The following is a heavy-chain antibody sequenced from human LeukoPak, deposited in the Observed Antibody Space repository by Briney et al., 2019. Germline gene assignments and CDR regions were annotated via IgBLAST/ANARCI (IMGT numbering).Heavy chain of an antibody. CDR2: IYSTGIT. J-gene: IGHJ5*02. CDR1: GGSINTYY. V-gene: IGHV4-4*07. CDR3: ARPQSGLGWFDP. Sequence: PSETLSLTCTVSGGSINTYYWSWIRQPAGKGLEWIGRIYSTGITTYNPSLKGRFTMSVDTSKNQFSLKLSSVTAADTAVYYCARPQSGLGWFDPWGQGILVTVSS.